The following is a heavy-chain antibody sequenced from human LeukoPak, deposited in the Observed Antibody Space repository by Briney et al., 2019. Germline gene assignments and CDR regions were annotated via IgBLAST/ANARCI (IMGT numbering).Heavy chain of an antibody. CDR1: GGSFSGYY. CDR2: INHSGST. J-gene: IGHJ4*02. CDR3: AAQILLCHYN. V-gene: IGHV4-34*01. Sequence: SETLSLTCAVYGGSFSGYYWSWIRQPPGKGLEWIGEINHSGSTNYNPSLKSRVTISVDTSKNQFSLKLSSVTAADMAVYYCAAQILLCHYNWGQGALVTVSS. D-gene: IGHD2/OR15-2a*01.